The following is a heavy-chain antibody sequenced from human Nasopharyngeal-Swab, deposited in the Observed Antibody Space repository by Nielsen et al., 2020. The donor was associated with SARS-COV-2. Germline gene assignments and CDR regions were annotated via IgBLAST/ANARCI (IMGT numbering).Heavy chain of an antibody. CDR2: ITPHNGRP. Sequence: ASAKVSCKSSGYTFTDYAVIWVRQAPGQGLEWMGWITPHNGRPRYAQGFSGRFVFSLDTSANTAYLQMTNLKAEDTAVYYCARDMGGGFGQVYYYYGMDVWGQGTTVTVSS. J-gene: IGHJ6*02. CDR1: GYTFTDYA. D-gene: IGHD3-16*01. V-gene: IGHV7-4-1*02. CDR3: ARDMGGGFGQVYYYYGMDV.